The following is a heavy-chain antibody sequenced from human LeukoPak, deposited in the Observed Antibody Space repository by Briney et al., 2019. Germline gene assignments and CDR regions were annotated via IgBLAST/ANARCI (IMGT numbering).Heavy chain of an antibody. CDR2: ISSSSSYI. J-gene: IGHJ6*04. D-gene: IGHD6-13*01. Sequence: GGSLRFSGAASGFTFSSYSMNWVRQAQGKGLEWVSSISSSSSYIYYADSVKGRFTISRDNAKNSLYLQMNSLKAEDTAVYYCARDSYSGSWSLPLDVWGKGTTVTISS. V-gene: IGHV3-21*01. CDR1: GFTFSSYS. CDR3: ARDSYSGSWSLPLDV.